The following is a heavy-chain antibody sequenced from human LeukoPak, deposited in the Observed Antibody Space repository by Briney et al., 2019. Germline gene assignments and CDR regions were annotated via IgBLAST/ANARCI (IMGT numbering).Heavy chain of an antibody. CDR3: AKRGIGYYDSSGGEYH. V-gene: IGHV3-23*01. D-gene: IGHD3-22*01. Sequence: GGSLRLSCAASGFTFSSYGMSWVRQAPGKGLEWVSAISGSGGSTYYADSVKGRFTISRDNSKNTLYLQMNSLRAEDTAVYYCAKRGIGYYDSSGGEYHWGQGTLVTVSS. J-gene: IGHJ5*02. CDR1: GFTFSSYG. CDR2: ISGSGGST.